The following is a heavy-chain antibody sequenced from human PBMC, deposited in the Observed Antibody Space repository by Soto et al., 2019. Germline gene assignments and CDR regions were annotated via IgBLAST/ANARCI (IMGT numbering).Heavy chain of an antibody. CDR2: ISSSGSTI. V-gene: IGHV3-11*01. J-gene: IGHJ4*02. Sequence: PGGSLRLSCAASGFTFSDYYMSWIRQAPGKGLEWVSYISSSGSTIYYADSVKGRFTISRDNAKNSLYLQMNTLRAEDTAVYYCARDGPPTYYDILTGYYPDYWGQGTLVTVSS. D-gene: IGHD3-9*01. CDR1: GFTFSDYY. CDR3: ARDGPPTYYDILTGYYPDY.